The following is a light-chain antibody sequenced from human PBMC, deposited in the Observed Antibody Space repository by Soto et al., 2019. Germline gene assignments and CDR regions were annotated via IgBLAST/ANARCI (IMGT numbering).Light chain of an antibody. CDR3: QQSYSSPQT. J-gene: IGKJ2*01. CDR2: GAT. CDR1: QSIGTY. Sequence: DIQMTQSPPSLSASVGDRVTITCRASQSIGTYLTWYQQKPGKAPNLLIYGATSLQGGVSSRFSGSGSGTDFTLTISSLQPEDFATYFCQQSYSSPQTFGQGTK. V-gene: IGKV1-39*01.